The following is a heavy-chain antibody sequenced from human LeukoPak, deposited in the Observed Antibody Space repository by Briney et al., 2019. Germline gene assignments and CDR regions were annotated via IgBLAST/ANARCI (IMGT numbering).Heavy chain of an antibody. Sequence: ASVKVSCKASGYTFTGSYFNWVRQAPGQGLEWMGWLNPYSGDTKDALKLQGRVTMTRDTSTNTAYMELSRLTSDDTAVYYCARGTTHLCFGEGGNALDMWGQETMVSVSS. CDR2: LNPYSGDT. J-gene: IGHJ3*02. V-gene: IGHV1-2*02. D-gene: IGHD3-10*01. CDR3: ARGTTHLCFGEGGNALDM. CDR1: GYTFTGSY.